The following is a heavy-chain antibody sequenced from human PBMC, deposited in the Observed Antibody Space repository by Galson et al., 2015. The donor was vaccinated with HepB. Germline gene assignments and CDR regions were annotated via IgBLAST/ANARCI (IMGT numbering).Heavy chain of an antibody. V-gene: IGHV3-15*01. Sequence: SLRLSCAASGFTFSNAWMSWVRQAPGKGLEWVGRIKSKTDGGTTDYAAPVKGRFTISRDDSKNTLYLQMNSLKTEDTAVYYCTTDRRPGEGWDFDYWGQGTLVTVSS. CDR3: TTDRRPGEGWDFDY. D-gene: IGHD3-16*01. J-gene: IGHJ4*02. CDR1: GFTFSNAW. CDR2: IKSKTDGGTT.